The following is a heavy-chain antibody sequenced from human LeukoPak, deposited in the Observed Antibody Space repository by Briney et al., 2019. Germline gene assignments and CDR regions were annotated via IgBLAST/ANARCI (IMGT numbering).Heavy chain of an antibody. CDR3: VRQSEAAGTFWFDP. V-gene: IGHV4-59*08. CDR1: GGSISSHY. J-gene: IGHJ5*02. D-gene: IGHD6-13*01. CDR2: IYYTGRT. Sequence: SETLSLTCTVSGGSISSHYWSWIRQPPGKGLEWIGYIYYTGRTNYNPSLKSRVTISVDTSKNQFSLRLSSTTAADTAMYYCVRQSEAAGTFWFDPWGEGTLVTVSS.